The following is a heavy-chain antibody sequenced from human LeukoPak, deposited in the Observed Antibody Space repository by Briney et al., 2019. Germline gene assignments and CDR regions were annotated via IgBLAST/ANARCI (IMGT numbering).Heavy chain of an antibody. CDR2: ISGSGGST. CDR3: AKSVGYYDSSGYSDY. Sequence: GGSLRLSCAASGFTFSSYAMSWVRQAPGKGLEWVSAISGSGGSTYYADSVKGRFTISRDNSKNTLYLQMNSLRAEDTAVHYCAKSVGYYDSSGYSDYWGQGTLVTVSS. V-gene: IGHV3-23*01. J-gene: IGHJ4*02. CDR1: GFTFSSYA. D-gene: IGHD3-22*01.